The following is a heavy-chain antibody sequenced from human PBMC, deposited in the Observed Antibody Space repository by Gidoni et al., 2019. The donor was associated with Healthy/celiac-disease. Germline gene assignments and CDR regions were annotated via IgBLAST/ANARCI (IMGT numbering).Heavy chain of an antibody. CDR2: IIPILGIE. CDR3: ARERAAAGTDAFDI. Sequence: QVQLVQAGAEVKKPGSSVKVSCQASVGTFSSYAISWVRQPPGQGLEWMGRIIPILGIENYAQKFQGRVTITADKSTSTAYMERSSLRSEDTAVYYCARERAAAGTDAFDIWGQGTMVTVSS. J-gene: IGHJ3*02. V-gene: IGHV1-69*04. CDR1: VGTFSSYA. D-gene: IGHD6-13*01.